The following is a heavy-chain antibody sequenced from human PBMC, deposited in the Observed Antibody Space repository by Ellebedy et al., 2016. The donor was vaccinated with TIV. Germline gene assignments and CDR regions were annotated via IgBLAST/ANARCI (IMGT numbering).Heavy chain of an antibody. CDR1: GGSISSSNYY. V-gene: IGHV4-39*01. J-gene: IGHJ4*02. CDR3: ARHSAVTRGYFDY. CDR2: IYYSGST. D-gene: IGHD4-17*01. Sequence: MPSETLSLTCTVSGGSISSSNYYWGWIRQPPGKGREWIGSIYYSGSTYYNPSLRSRVTISVDTSKNQITLKLSSVTAADTAVYYCARHSAVTRGYFDYWGQGTLVTVSS.